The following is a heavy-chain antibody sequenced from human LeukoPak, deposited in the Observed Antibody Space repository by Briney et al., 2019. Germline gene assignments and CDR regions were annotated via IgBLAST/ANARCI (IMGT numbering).Heavy chain of an antibody. CDR2: ISAYNGNT. CDR3: ARTSNDFWSPIPSASHLDY. Sequence: GASVKVSCKASGYTFTSYGISWVRQVPGQGLEWMGWISAYNGNTNYAQKLRGRVTMTTDTSTSTAYMELRSLRSDDTAVYYCARTSNDFWSPIPSASHLDYWGQGTLVTVSS. J-gene: IGHJ4*02. V-gene: IGHV1-18*01. CDR1: GYTFTSYG. D-gene: IGHD3-3*01.